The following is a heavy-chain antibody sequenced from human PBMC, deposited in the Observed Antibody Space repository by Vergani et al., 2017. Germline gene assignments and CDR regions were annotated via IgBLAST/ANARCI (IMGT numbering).Heavy chain of an antibody. CDR1: GFTFSTFG. J-gene: IGHJ3*02. V-gene: IGHV3-30*02. CDR2: IRYDGSNK. Sequence: QVQLVESGGGVVQPGGSLRLSCAASGFTFSTFGMHWVRQAPGKGLEWVAFIRYDGSNKYYADSVKGRFTISRDNSKNTVYVQMSSLRAEDTAVYYCARDPSTVVVIPDAFDIWGQGTMVTVSS. CDR3: ARDPSTVVVIPDAFDI. D-gene: IGHD3-22*01.